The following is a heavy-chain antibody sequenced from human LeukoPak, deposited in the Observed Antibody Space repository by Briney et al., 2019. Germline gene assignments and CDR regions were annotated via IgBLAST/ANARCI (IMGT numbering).Heavy chain of an antibody. CDR1: GFSVSNNY. D-gene: IGHD6-19*01. CDR3: AKGRLGQEFDY. V-gene: IGHV3-53*01. J-gene: IGHJ4*02. Sequence: GGSLRLSCVVSGFSVSNNYVSWVRQAPGKGLEWVSNIYGDGTTNYADSVRGRFTISRDNSKNTYYLQMNSLRTEDTAVYYCAKGRLGQEFDYWGQGTLVTVSS. CDR2: IYGDGTT.